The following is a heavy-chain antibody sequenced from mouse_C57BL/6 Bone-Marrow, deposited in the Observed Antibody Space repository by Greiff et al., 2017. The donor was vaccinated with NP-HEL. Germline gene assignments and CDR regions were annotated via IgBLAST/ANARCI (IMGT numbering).Heavy chain of an antibody. CDR2: INSDGGST. CDR3: AGREVYYYGSDDY. Sequence: EVNLVESGGGLVQPGESLKLSCESNEYEFPSHDMSWVRKTPEKRLELVAAINSDGGSTYYPDTMERRFIISRDNTKKSLYQQMSSLRSEDTALYYCAGREVYYYGSDDYWGQGTTLTVSS. CDR1: EYEFPSHD. D-gene: IGHD1-1*01. V-gene: IGHV5-2*03. J-gene: IGHJ2*01.